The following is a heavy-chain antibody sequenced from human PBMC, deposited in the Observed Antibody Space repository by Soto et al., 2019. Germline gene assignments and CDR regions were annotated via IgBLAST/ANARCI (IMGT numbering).Heavy chain of an antibody. J-gene: IGHJ6*02. CDR2: INCSGTT. Sequence: QVQLQESGPGLVKPSQTLSLTCSVSGGSFSSDSFIWSWVRQFPGKGLEWIGYINCSGTTYYNPSLRSRITMSVDTSKNQFSLNLSSVTAADTAVYYCARDHKWDGMDVWGQGTTVTVSS. D-gene: IGHD1-26*01. V-gene: IGHV4-31*03. CDR1: GGSFSSDSFI. CDR3: ARDHKWDGMDV.